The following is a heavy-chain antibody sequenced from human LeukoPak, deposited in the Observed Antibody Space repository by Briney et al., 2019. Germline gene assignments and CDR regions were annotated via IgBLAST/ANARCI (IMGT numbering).Heavy chain of an antibody. CDR2: IYTGGST. Sequence: SETLSLTCTVSGGSISSGSYYWSWIRQPAGKGLEWIGRIYTGGSTNYNPSLKSRVTISVDTSKNQFSLKLSSVTAADTAVYYCAREGITAPYYMDVWGKGTTVTVSS. CDR3: AREGITAPYYMDV. CDR1: GGSISSGSYY. D-gene: IGHD1-14*01. V-gene: IGHV4-61*02. J-gene: IGHJ6*03.